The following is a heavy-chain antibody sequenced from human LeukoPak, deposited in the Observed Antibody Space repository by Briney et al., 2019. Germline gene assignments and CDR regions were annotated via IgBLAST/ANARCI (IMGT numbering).Heavy chain of an antibody. V-gene: IGHV3-30*04. CDR1: GFTFSSYA. Sequence: GRSLRLSCAASGFTFSSYAMHWVRQAPGKGLEGVAVISYDGSNKYYADSVKGRFTISRDNSKNTLYLQMNSLRAEDTAVYYCARDGACGGVIAFDYWGQGTLVTVSS. CDR2: ISYDGSNK. J-gene: IGHJ4*02. CDR3: ARDGACGGVIAFDY. D-gene: IGHD3-16*02.